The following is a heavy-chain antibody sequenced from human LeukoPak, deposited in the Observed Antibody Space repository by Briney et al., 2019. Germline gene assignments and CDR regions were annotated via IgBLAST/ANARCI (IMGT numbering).Heavy chain of an antibody. CDR3: ARDGTYSSGWYYFDY. J-gene: IGHJ4*02. Sequence: PGGSLRLSCAASGFTVSSNYMSWVRQAPGKGLEWVSVTYGGGATYYADSVKGRFTISRDNSKNTVYLQMNSLRAEDTAVYYCARDGTYSSGWYYFDYWGQGTLVTVSS. CDR2: TYGGGAT. CDR1: GFTVSSNY. D-gene: IGHD6-19*01. V-gene: IGHV3-66*01.